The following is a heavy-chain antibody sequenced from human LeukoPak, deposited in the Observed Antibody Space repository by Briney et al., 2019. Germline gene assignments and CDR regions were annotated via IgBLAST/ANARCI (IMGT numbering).Heavy chain of an antibody. CDR3: ASLANSGWLLFDY. J-gene: IGHJ4*02. CDR1: EFTFSNFA. CDR2: ISHDGSSE. Sequence: PGGSLRLSCAASEFTFSNFAMHWVRQAPGEGLDWVAVISHDGSSEYYADSVKGRFTISRDNSNNTLFLQMNSLRAEDTAVYYCASLANSGWLLFDYWGQGTLVTVSS. D-gene: IGHD6-19*01. V-gene: IGHV3-30*04.